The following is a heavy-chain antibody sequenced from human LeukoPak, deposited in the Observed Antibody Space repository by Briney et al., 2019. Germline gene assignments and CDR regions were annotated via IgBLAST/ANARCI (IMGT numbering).Heavy chain of an antibody. D-gene: IGHD4-11*01. CDR2: SYAAGTTT. J-gene: IGHJ4*02. V-gene: IGHV3-53*01. CDR3: ARTKHVYSNPFVY. CDR1: GFTVSSNY. Sequence: GGSLRLSCAASGFTVSSNYMTWVRQAPGKGLEWVSVSYAAGTTTYYADSVKGRFTLSRDNSKNPLYLQMNSLRAEDTAVYYCARTKHVYSNPFVYWGERTLVTVSS.